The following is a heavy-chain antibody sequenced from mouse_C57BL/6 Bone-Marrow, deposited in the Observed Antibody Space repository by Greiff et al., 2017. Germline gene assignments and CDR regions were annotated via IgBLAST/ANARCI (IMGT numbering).Heavy chain of an antibody. CDR2: INPSNGGT. CDR3: AREGYDYDGDWYFDV. CDR1: GYTFTSYW. Sequence: VKLKQPGTELVKPGASVKLSCKASGYTFTSYWMHWVKQRPGQGLEWIGNINPSNGGTNYNEKFKSKATLTVDKSSSTAYMQLSSLTSEDSAVYYCAREGYDYDGDWYFDVWGTGTTVTVSS. D-gene: IGHD2-4*01. V-gene: IGHV1-53*01. J-gene: IGHJ1*03.